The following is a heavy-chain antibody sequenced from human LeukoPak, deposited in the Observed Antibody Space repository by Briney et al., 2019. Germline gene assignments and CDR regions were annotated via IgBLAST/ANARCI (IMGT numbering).Heavy chain of an antibody. CDR3: ATVGGSDY. J-gene: IGHJ4*02. V-gene: IGHV1-2*02. Sequence: ASVEASCKASGYTFTGYYMHWVRQAPGQGLEWMGWINPNSGGTNYAQKFQGRVTMTEDTSTDTAYMELSSLRSEDTAVYYCATVGGSDYWGQGTLVTVSS. CDR1: GYTFTGYY. CDR2: INPNSGGT. D-gene: IGHD3-10*01.